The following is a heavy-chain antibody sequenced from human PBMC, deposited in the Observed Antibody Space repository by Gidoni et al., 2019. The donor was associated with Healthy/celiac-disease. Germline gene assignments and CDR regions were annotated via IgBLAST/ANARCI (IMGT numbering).Heavy chain of an antibody. Sequence: QVQLQESGPGLVKPSATLSLTCTVSGGPISSYYWSWIRQPPGKGLEWIGYIYYSGSTNYNPSLKSRVTISVDTSKNQFSLKLSSVTAADTAVYYCAILSVTTLAFDIWGQGTMVTVSS. V-gene: IGHV4-59*01. CDR3: AILSVTTLAFDI. CDR2: IYYSGST. D-gene: IGHD4-17*01. CDR1: GGPISSYY. J-gene: IGHJ3*02.